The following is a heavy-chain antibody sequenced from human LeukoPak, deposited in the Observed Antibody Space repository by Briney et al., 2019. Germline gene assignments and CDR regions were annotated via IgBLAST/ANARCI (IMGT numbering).Heavy chain of an antibody. J-gene: IGHJ5*02. Sequence: ASVKVSCKASGYTFTSYYMHWVRQAPGQGLEWMGIINPSGGSTSYAQKFQGRVTMTRDTSTSTVYMELSSLRSEDTAVFYCARGSRYCSGGSCYSGWFDPWGQGTLVTVSS. CDR1: GYTFTSYY. D-gene: IGHD2-15*01. CDR2: INPSGGST. CDR3: ARGSRYCSGGSCYSGWFDP. V-gene: IGHV1-46*01.